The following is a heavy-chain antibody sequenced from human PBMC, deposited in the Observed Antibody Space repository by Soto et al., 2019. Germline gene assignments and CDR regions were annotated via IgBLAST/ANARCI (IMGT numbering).Heavy chain of an antibody. CDR2: IVVGSGNT. CDR1: GFTFTSSA. J-gene: IGHJ6*02. D-gene: IGHD6-25*01. Sequence: GASVKVSCKASGFTFTSSAVQWVRQARGQRLEWIGWIVVGSGNTNYAQKFQERVTITRDMSTSTAYMELSSLRSEDTAVYYCAASGDKHYYYYGMDVWGQGTTVTVSS. CDR3: AASGDKHYYYYGMDV. V-gene: IGHV1-58*01.